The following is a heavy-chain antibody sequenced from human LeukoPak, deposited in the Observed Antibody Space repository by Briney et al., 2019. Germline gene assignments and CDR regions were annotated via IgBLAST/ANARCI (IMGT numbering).Heavy chain of an antibody. CDR1: GYTFTNFW. D-gene: IGHD3-22*01. CDR2: SNPDDSDT. J-gene: IGHJ4*02. V-gene: IGHV5-51*01. CDR3: ARQSPGRRAGYYYVPPDY. Sequence: GESLRVSCKGSGYTFTNFWIGCVRQMPGKGLEWMGLSNPDDSDTRYSPSFQGQITFSADKSITTAYLQWSSLKASDTAMYYCARQSPGRRAGYYYVPPDYWGQGTLVTVSS.